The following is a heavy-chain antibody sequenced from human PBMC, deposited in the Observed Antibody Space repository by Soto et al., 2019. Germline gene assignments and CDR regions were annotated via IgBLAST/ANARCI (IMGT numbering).Heavy chain of an antibody. Sequence: SVKVSCKASGGTLSSFAFTRVRQARGQGLEWMGRIIPIFGTANYAQQFQGRVTITADESTCTVYMDLRSLRSEDTAMYYCATDTSMFRGRIADTPWFDSWGQGTLVTVSS. J-gene: IGHJ5*01. D-gene: IGHD3-10*01. V-gene: IGHV1-69*13. CDR2: IIPIFGTA. CDR3: ATDTSMFRGRIADTPWFDS. CDR1: GGTLSSFA.